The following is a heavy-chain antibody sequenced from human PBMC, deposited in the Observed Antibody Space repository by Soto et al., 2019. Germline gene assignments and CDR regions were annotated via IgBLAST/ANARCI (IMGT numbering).Heavy chain of an antibody. CDR3: ASHCTNGVCYRIRYYYGMDV. D-gene: IGHD2-8*01. CDR2: ISGSGGST. CDR1: GFTFSIYA. V-gene: IGHV3-23*01. Sequence: PGGSLRLSCAASGFTFSIYAMSWVRHAPGKGLEWVSAISGSGGSTYYADSVKGRFTISRDNSKNTLYLQMNSLRAEDTAVYYCASHCTNGVCYRIRYYYGMDVWGQGTTVTVSS. J-gene: IGHJ6*02.